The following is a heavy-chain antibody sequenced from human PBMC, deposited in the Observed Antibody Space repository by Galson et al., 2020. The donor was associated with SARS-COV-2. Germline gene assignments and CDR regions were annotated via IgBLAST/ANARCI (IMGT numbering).Heavy chain of an antibody. V-gene: IGHV4-61*09. CDR3: ARRVLGYCLYGGCPHDD. J-gene: IGHJ4*02. CDR2: IYISGTT. Sequence: SETLSLTCTVSGDSTRSNDYYWSWIRQPAGKGLEWIGHIYISGTTNYNPSLKSRVAISLDTSKNEFSLKLSSVSAADTAVYYCARRVLGYCLYGGCPHDDWGQGTLVTVSS. D-gene: IGHD2-8*01. CDR1: GDSTRSNDYY.